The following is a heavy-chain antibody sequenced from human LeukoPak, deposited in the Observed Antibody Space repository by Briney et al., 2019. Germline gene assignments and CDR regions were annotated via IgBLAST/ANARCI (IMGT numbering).Heavy chain of an antibody. CDR3: ARAFLLWFGELYYFDY. CDR2: ISYDGSNK. D-gene: IGHD3-10*01. J-gene: IGHJ4*02. Sequence: GGSLRLSCAASGFTFSSYAMHWVRPAPGKGLEWVAVISYDGSNKYYADSVKGRFTISRDNSKNTLYLQMNSLRAEDTAVYYCARAFLLWFGELYYFDYWGQGTLVTVSS. V-gene: IGHV3-30*04. CDR1: GFTFSSYA.